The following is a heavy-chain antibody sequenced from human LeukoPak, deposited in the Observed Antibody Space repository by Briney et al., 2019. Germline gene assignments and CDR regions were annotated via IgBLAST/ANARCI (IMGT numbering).Heavy chain of an antibody. D-gene: IGHD5-18*01. CDR2: ISSSSSYI. CDR3: ARARIQTTHAFDY. Sequence: PGGSLRLSCAASGFTFSTYEMNWVRQAPGKGLEWVSSISSSSSYIYYADSVKGRFTISRDNAKNSLYLQMNSLRAEDTAVYYCARARIQTTHAFDYWGQGTLVTVSS. V-gene: IGHV3-21*01. J-gene: IGHJ4*02. CDR1: GFTFSTYE.